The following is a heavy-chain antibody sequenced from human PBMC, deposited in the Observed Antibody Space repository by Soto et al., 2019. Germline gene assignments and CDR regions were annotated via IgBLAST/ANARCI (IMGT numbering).Heavy chain of an antibody. D-gene: IGHD5-18*01. CDR2: ISGSGGST. J-gene: IGHJ4*02. CDR1: GFTFSSYA. Sequence: GGSLRLSCAASGFTFSSYAMSWVRQAPGKGLEWVSAISGSGGSTYHADSVKGRFTISRDNSKNTLYLQMNSLRAEDTAVYYWAKDLPGDTARVTEVGGFDYWGQGTLVTVPS. CDR3: AKDLPGDTARVTEVGGFDY. V-gene: IGHV3-23*01.